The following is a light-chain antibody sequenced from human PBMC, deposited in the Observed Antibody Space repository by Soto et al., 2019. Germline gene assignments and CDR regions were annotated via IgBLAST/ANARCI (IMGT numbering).Light chain of an antibody. CDR2: VAS. V-gene: IGKV3-20*01. J-gene: IGKJ2*01. CDR3: HQYGSTPPYR. Sequence: EIVLTQSPDTLSSSPGERATLSCRATQNVASSNLAWYQHRPAPTPRLLISVASSRAADTPDRFSGGGSGGKFTLIISRLEPEEFSVYYSHQYGSTPPYRFGQGTRLEI. CDR1: QNVASSN.